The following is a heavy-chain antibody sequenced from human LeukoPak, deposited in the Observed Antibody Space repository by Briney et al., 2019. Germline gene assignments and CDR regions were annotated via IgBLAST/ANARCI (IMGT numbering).Heavy chain of an antibody. CDR1: GFTFSSYA. CDR2: ISGSGGST. V-gene: IGHV3-23*01. CDR3: ARDWITMVRGVIITRYYYYGMDV. J-gene: IGHJ6*02. Sequence: GGSLRLSCAASGFTFSSYAMSWVRQAPGKGLEWVSAISGSGGSTYYADSVKGRFTISRDNAKNSLYLQMNSLRAEDTAVYYCARDWITMVRGVIITRYYYYGMDVWGQGTTVTVSS. D-gene: IGHD3-10*01.